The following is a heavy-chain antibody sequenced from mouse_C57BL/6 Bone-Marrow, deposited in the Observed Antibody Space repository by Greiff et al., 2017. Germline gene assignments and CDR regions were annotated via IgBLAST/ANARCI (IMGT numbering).Heavy chain of an antibody. CDR1: GFTFSSYA. Sequence: EVKLVESGEGLVKPGGSLKLSCAASGFTFSSYAMSWVRQTPEKRLEWVAYISSGGDYIYYADTVKGRFTISRDNARNTLYLQMSSLKSEDTAMYYCTRAMVTKWYFDGWGTGTTVTVSS. CDR3: TRAMVTKWYFDG. V-gene: IGHV5-9-1*02. J-gene: IGHJ1*03. D-gene: IGHD2-3*01. CDR2: ISSGGDYI.